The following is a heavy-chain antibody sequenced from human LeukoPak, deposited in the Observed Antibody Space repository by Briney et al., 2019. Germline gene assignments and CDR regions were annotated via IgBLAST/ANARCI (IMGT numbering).Heavy chain of an antibody. Sequence: ASVKVSCKASGYTFTGYYMHWVRQAPGQGLEWMGWINPNSGGTNYAQKFQGRVTMTRDTSISTAYMELSRLRSDDTAVYCCARASLRYCSGGSCYSAYWGQGTLVTVSS. CDR1: GYTFTGYY. CDR3: ARASLRYCSGGSCYSAY. D-gene: IGHD2-15*01. CDR2: INPNSGGT. V-gene: IGHV1-2*02. J-gene: IGHJ4*02.